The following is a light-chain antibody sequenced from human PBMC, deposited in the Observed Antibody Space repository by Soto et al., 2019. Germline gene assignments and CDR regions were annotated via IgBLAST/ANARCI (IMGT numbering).Light chain of an antibody. Sequence: IVLTQSPGTLSLSPGERATLSCRASQIISSTYLGWYQQKPGQAPRLHIYGASSRATGIPDRFSGSGSGTDFTLIISRLEPEDFAVYYCQHYRTSLYTFAQGTKLEIK. CDR1: QIISSTY. CDR2: GAS. J-gene: IGKJ2*01. V-gene: IGKV3-20*01. CDR3: QHYRTSLYT.